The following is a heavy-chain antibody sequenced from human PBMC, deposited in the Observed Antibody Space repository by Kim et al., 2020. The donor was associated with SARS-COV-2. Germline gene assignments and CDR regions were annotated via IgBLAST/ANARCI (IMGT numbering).Heavy chain of an antibody. CDR3: ARDVWWNDPLDTQAYGMDV. CDR1: GFTFSSYE. D-gene: IGHD1-1*01. J-gene: IGHJ6*02. CDR2: ISSSGSTI. V-gene: IGHV3-48*03. Sequence: GGSLRLSCAASGFTFSSYEMNWVRQAPGKGLEWVSYISSSGSTIYYADSVKGRFTISRDNAKNSLYLQMNSLRAEDTAVYYCARDVWWNDPLDTQAYGMDVWGQGTTVTVSS.